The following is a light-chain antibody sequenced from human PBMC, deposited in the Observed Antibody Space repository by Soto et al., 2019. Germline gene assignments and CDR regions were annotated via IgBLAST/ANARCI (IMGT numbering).Light chain of an antibody. V-gene: IGKV1-39*01. Sequence: DIQMTQSPSSLSASVGGRVTITCRASQSISNYLNWYQQKPGKAPNLLIYAASSLQSGVPSRFSGSGSGTDFTLTISSLQPEDFATYYCQQSYSTLSITFGQGTKVDIK. CDR2: AAS. CDR1: QSISNY. CDR3: QQSYSTLSIT. J-gene: IGKJ1*01.